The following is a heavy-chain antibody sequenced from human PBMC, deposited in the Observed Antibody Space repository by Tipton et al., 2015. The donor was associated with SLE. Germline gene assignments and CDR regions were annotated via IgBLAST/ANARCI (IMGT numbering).Heavy chain of an antibody. CDR1: GGSISSSSYY. V-gene: IGHV3-11*04. D-gene: IGHD6-13*01. CDR2: ISSSGSTI. CDR3: ARDPRIAAAGTSRGGRGMDV. Sequence: LSLTCTVSGGSISSSSYYWGWIRQPPGKGLEWVSYISSSGSTIYYADSVKGRFTISRDNAKNSLYLQMNSLRAEDTAVYYCARDPRIAAAGTSRGGRGMDVWGQGTTVTVSS. J-gene: IGHJ6*02.